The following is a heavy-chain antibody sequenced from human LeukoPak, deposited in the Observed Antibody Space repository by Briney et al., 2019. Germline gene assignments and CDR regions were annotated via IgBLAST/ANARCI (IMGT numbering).Heavy chain of an antibody. CDR3: GRDGVGYCSGGSCYPKNWFDP. CDR2: INPSGGST. J-gene: IGHJ5*02. V-gene: IGHV1-46*01. D-gene: IGHD2-15*01. Sequence: ASVKVSCKASGYTFTSYYMHWVRQAPGQGLEWMGIINPSGGSTSYAQKFQGRVTMTRDMSTSTVYMELSSLRSEDTAVYYCGRDGVGYCSGGSCYPKNWFDPWGQGTLVTVSS. CDR1: GYTFTSYY.